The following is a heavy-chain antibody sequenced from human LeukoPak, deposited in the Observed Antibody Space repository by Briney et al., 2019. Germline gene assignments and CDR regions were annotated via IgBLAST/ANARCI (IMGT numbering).Heavy chain of an antibody. CDR1: GFTFSSYA. J-gene: IGHJ4*02. D-gene: IGHD3-22*01. CDR3: AKGQGGYYDSSGPNYFDY. V-gene: IGHV3-23*01. CDR2: ISGSGGST. Sequence: HPGGSLRLSCAASGFTFSSYAMSWVRQAPGKGLEWVSAISGSGGSTYYADSVKGRFTISRDNSKNTLYLQMNSLRAEDTAVYYCAKGQGGYYDSSGPNYFDYWGQGTLVTVSS.